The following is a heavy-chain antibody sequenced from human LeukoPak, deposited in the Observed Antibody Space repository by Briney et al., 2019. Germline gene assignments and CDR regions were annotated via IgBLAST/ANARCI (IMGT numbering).Heavy chain of an antibody. CDR1: GFTFSSYA. D-gene: IGHD1-26*01. J-gene: IGHJ4*02. CDR3: TTDPLWEPFDY. V-gene: IGHV3-15*01. Sequence: TAGGSLRLSCAASGFTFSSYAMSWVRQAPGKGLEWVGRIKSKTDGGTTDYAAPVKGRFTISRDDSKNTLYLQMNSLKTEDTAVYYCTTDPLWEPFDYWGQGTLVTVSS. CDR2: IKSKTDGGTT.